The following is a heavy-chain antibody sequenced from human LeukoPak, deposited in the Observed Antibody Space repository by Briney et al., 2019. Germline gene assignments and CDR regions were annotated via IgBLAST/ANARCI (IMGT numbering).Heavy chain of an antibody. CDR3: ARGFVDTAPQPFDY. CDR1: GGSISSYY. CDR2: IYYSGGT. D-gene: IGHD5-18*01. J-gene: IGHJ4*02. Sequence: SETLSLTCTVSGGSISSYYWSWIRQPPGKGLEWIGYIYYSGGTNYNPSLKSRVTISVDTSKNQFSLKLSSVTAADTAVYYCARGFVDTAPQPFDYWGQGTLVTVSS. V-gene: IGHV4-59*12.